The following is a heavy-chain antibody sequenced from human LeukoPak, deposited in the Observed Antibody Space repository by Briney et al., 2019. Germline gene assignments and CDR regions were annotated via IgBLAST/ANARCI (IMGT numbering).Heavy chain of an antibody. Sequence: ASVKVSCKASGYTFTSYYMHWVRQAPGQGLEWMGIINPSGGSTSYAQKLQGRVTMTTDTSTSTAYMELRSLRSDDTAVYYCASGASFDYWGQGTLVTVSS. CDR2: INPSGGST. CDR1: GYTFTSYY. CDR3: ASGASFDY. J-gene: IGHJ4*02. V-gene: IGHV1-46*01.